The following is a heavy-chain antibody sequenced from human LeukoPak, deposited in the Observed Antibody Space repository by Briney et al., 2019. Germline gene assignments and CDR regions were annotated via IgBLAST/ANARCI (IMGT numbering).Heavy chain of an antibody. CDR3: VKGGWFDY. J-gene: IGHJ5*01. Sequence: GGSLRLSCAAYGFSFSTFEMSWARQAPGKGLEWVSFISDKDTGTHYADSVKGRFTVSRDNSKNMLYLQMSSLRVEDTAIYYCVKGGWFDYWGQGALVTVSS. D-gene: IGHD3-10*01. CDR1: GFSFSTFE. V-gene: IGHV3-23*01. CDR2: ISDKDTGT.